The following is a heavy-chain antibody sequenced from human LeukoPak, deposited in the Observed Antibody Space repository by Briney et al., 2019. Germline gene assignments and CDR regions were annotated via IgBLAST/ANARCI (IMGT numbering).Heavy chain of an antibody. CDR2: IYYSGST. J-gene: IGHJ4*02. CDR3: ARRVRSSSDFDY. CDR1: GGSISSYY. D-gene: IGHD6-6*01. V-gene: IGHV4-59*08. Sequence: SETLSLTCTVSGGSISSYYWSWIRQPPGKGLEWIGYIYYSGSTYYNPSLKSRVTISVDTSKNQFSLKLSSVTAADTAVYYCARRVRSSSDFDYWGQGTLVTVSS.